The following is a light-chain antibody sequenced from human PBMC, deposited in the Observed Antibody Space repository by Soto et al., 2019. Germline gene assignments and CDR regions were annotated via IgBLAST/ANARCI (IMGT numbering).Light chain of an antibody. CDR1: QSLSNNY. V-gene: IGKV3-20*01. Sequence: EIVLTQSPGTLSLSPGERATLTCRASQSLSNNYLAWYQQTPGQAPRPLIYGASSRATGIPDRFSGSGSGTDFTLTISRLEPEDFAVYYCQHYGPSTGTFGQGTKVDIK. CDR3: QHYGPSTGT. J-gene: IGKJ1*01. CDR2: GAS.